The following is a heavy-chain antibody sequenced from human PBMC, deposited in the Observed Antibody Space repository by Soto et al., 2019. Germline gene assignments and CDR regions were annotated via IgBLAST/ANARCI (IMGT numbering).Heavy chain of an antibody. D-gene: IGHD2-2*01. CDR3: GVGGCISTSCQRFQDWFDP. V-gene: IGHV1-69*13. J-gene: IGHJ5*02. CDR2: IIPIFGTA. CDR1: GCTFSSYA. Sequence: ASVKVSRKACGCTFSSYAISWVRQAPGQGLEWMGGIIPIFGTANYAQKFQGRVTITADESTSTAYMELSSLRSEDTAVYYCGVGGCISTSCQRFQDWFDPWGQGTLVTVSS.